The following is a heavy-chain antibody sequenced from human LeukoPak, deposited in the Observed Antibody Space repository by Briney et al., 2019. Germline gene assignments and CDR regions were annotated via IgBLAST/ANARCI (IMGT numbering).Heavy chain of an antibody. V-gene: IGHV4-34*01. CDR2: INHSGST. J-gene: IGHJ4*02. Sequence: SETLSLTCAVYGGSLSGYYWSWIRQPPGKGLEWIGEINHSGSTNYNPSLKSRVTISVDTSKNQFSLKLSSVTAADTAVYYCARVWTGGRYSSSWSHWGQGTLVTVSS. CDR3: ARVWTGGRYSSSWSH. CDR1: GGSLSGYY. D-gene: IGHD6-13*01.